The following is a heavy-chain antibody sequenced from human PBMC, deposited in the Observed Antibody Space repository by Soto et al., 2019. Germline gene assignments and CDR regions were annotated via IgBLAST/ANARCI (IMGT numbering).Heavy chain of an antibody. CDR2: IIPIFGTA. CDR3: ARDTSSGYSYGYGIGCWVNT. CDR1: GGTFSSYA. Sequence: QVQLVQSGAEVKKPGSSVKVSCKASGGTFSSYAISWVRQAPGQGLEWMGGIIPIFGTANYAQKFQGRGTITADEYTSTAYTELSSLRSEDTAVDYCARDTSSGYSYGYGIGCWVNTGGQGTVVTVSS. D-gene: IGHD5-18*01. V-gene: IGHV1-69*01. J-gene: IGHJ4*02.